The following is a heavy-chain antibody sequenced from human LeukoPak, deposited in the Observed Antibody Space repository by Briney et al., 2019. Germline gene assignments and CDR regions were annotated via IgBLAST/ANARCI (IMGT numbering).Heavy chain of an antibody. CDR3: ARDPHYYDSSGYSY. V-gene: IGHV4-4*07. D-gene: IGHD3-22*01. CDR2: IYTSGST. J-gene: IGHJ4*02. Sequence: PSETLSLTCTVSGGSISSYYWSWIRQPAGKGLEWIGRIYTSGSTNYNPSLKSRVTMSVDTSKNQFSLKLSAVTAADTAVYYCARDPHYYDSSGYSYWGQGTLVTVPS. CDR1: GGSISSYY.